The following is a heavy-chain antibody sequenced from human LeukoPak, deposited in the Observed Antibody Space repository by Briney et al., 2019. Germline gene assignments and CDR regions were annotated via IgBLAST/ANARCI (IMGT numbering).Heavy chain of an antibody. CDR2: IYASGST. J-gene: IGHJ4*02. Sequence: SETLSLTCTVSGGSISSGSYYWSWIRQPAGKGLERIGRIYASGSTNYNPSLKSRVTISVDTSKNQFSLKLSSVTAADTAVYYCARDLGSSSLGYFDYWGQGTLVTVSS. D-gene: IGHD6-6*01. V-gene: IGHV4-61*02. CDR1: GGSISSGSYY. CDR3: ARDLGSSSLGYFDY.